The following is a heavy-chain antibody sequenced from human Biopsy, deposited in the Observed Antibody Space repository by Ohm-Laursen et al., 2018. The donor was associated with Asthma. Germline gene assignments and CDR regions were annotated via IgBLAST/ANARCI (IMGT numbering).Heavy chain of an antibody. V-gene: IGHV1-24*01. D-gene: IGHD4-17*01. Sequence: ASVKVSCKISGYGLTDLSMHWVRQAPGRGLEWMGGHDHEEGGTVNARRFQGRVTMTEDTSTDTAYMELSSLSSDDTAVYYCASDFPKDYVRCNFQFWGQGTLVTVSS. J-gene: IGHJ4*02. CDR2: HDHEEGGT. CDR1: GYGLTDLS. CDR3: ASDFPKDYVRCNFQF.